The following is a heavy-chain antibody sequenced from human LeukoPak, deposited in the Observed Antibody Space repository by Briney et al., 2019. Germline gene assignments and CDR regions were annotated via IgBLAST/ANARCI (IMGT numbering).Heavy chain of an antibody. D-gene: IGHD3-22*01. CDR1: GYSFPSYW. CDR3: VRQPPGVYDTTQNWFDP. V-gene: IGHV5-10-1*01. CDR2: IAPSDSYT. Sequence: GESLKIPCKVSGYSFPSYWITWVRQVPGKGLEWMGRIAPSDSYTNYNPSFEGHVTMSVEKSITTVYLQWSSLKASDTAIYYCVRQPPGVYDTTQNWFDPWGQGTLVTVSS. J-gene: IGHJ5*02.